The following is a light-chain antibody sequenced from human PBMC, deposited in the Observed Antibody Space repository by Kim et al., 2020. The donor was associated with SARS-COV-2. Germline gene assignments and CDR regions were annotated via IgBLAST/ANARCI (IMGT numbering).Light chain of an antibody. V-gene: IGKV3-20*01. J-gene: IGKJ4*01. Sequence: EIVLTQSPGTLSLSPGEGATLSCRASQSVSNSQLAWYQQKPGQPPRLLVFGASSRATGIPDRFSGSGSGIDFTLTISRLESEDFAVYYCQQYGSSRPLTFGGGTKVDIK. CDR2: GAS. CDR1: QSVSNSQ. CDR3: QQYGSSRPLT.